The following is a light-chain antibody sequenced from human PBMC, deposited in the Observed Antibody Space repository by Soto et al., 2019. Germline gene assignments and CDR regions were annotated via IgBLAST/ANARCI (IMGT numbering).Light chain of an antibody. CDR3: SSYTSSVTVA. J-gene: IGLJ2*01. Sequence: QSALTQPASASGSPGQSITISCTGTSGDVGGYNSVSWYQQYPGKAPKLMIYEVSNRPSGVSNRFSGSKSGNTASLTISGLQAEDEADYYCSSYTSSVTVAFGGGTKVTVL. CDR1: SGDVGGYNS. V-gene: IGLV2-14*01. CDR2: EVS.